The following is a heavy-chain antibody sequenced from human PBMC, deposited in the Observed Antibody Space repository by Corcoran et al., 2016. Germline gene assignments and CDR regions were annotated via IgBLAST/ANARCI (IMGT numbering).Heavy chain of an antibody. V-gene: IGHV3-13*01. CDR2: IGTAGDT. Sequence: EVQLVESGGGLVQPGGSLRLSCAASGFTFSSYDMHWVRQATGKGLEWVSAIGTAGDTYYPGSVKGRFTISRENAKNSLYLQMNSLRAGDSSVYYCARGLLWAFDIWGQGTMVTVSS. CDR3: ARGLLWAFDI. CDR1: GFTFSSYD. J-gene: IGHJ3*02. D-gene: IGHD3-3*01.